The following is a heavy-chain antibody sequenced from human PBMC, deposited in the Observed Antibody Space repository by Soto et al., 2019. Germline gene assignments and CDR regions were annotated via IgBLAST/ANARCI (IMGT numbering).Heavy chain of an antibody. D-gene: IGHD1-1*01. CDR2: ISIYNGNT. CDR3: ARGTVTKADRSLFDY. J-gene: IGHJ4*02. Sequence: QVQLVQSGPEVKKPGASVKVSCKASGYTFSNYGINWVRQAPGQGLEWMGWISIYNGNTNYAQKVQGRVTMTTDTSTTTVYMELRSLRSDDKAVYYCARGTVTKADRSLFDYWGQGTLVTVSS. V-gene: IGHV1-18*01. CDR1: GYTFSNYG.